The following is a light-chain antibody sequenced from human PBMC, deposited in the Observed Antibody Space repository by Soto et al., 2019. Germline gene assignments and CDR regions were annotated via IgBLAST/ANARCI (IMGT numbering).Light chain of an antibody. Sequence: QSVLTQPASVSGSPGQSITISCTGTSGDIGAYDYVSWYQQHPGKAPKVMIRDVTHRPSGVSNRFSGSKSGNTASLTISGLQAEDEADYYCSSYTSSSTLNVFGTGTKVTVL. CDR2: DVT. V-gene: IGLV2-14*01. CDR3: SSYTSSSTLNV. J-gene: IGLJ1*01. CDR1: SGDIGAYDY.